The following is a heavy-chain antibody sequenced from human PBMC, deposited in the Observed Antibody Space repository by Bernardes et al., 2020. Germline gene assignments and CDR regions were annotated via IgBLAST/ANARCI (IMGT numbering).Heavy chain of an antibody. V-gene: IGHV3-21*01. CDR3: ARGGYGGYFYYVDV. D-gene: IGHD2-15*01. CDR2: ISDSSSYK. CDR1: GFTFSSYS. Sequence: GWSLRLSCAASGFTFSSYSMNWVRQAPGKGLEWVSSISDSSSYKYYADSVKGRFTISRDNTNNSLYLQMNSLRPEDTAVYYCARGGYGGYFYYVDVWGKGTTVTVSS. J-gene: IGHJ6*03.